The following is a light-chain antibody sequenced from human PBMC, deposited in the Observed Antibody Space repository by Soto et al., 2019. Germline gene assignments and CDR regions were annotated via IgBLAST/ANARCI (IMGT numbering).Light chain of an antibody. V-gene: IGLV2-14*01. J-gene: IGLJ3*02. CDR1: SSDVGGYNY. CDR3: SSYTSSSTWV. Sequence: QSALTQPPSVSGSPGQSIAISCTGTSSDVGGYNYVSWYQQHPGKTPNLMIYDVSNRPSGVSNRFSGSKSGNTASLTISGLQADDEADYYCSSYTSSSTWVFGGGTKVTVL. CDR2: DVS.